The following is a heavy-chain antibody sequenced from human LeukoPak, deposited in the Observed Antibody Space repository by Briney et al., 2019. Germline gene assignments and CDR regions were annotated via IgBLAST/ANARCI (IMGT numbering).Heavy chain of an antibody. D-gene: IGHD5-12*01. Sequence: ASVKVSCKASGYTFTGYYMHWVRQAPGQGLEWMGWINPNSGGTNYAQKLQGRVTMTTDTSTSTAYMELSSLRSEDTAVYYCARDVKKATRSLDYWGQGTLVTVSS. CDR2: INPNSGGT. V-gene: IGHV1-2*02. J-gene: IGHJ4*02. CDR3: ARDVKKATRSLDY. CDR1: GYTFTGYY.